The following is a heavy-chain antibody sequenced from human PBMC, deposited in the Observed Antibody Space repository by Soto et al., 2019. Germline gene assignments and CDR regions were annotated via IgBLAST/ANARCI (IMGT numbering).Heavy chain of an antibody. CDR2: IGTGGDT. CDR1: GFTFSTYD. CDR3: ARDRLDWYFDL. V-gene: IGHV3-13*04. Sequence: GGSLRLSCIASGFTFSTYDMHWVRQVTGKRLEWVSAIGTGGDTNYLDSLKGRFTISRDNAKSSLYLQMNSLIADDTAVYYCARDRLDWYFDLWGRGTLVTVSS. J-gene: IGHJ2*01. D-gene: IGHD6-25*01.